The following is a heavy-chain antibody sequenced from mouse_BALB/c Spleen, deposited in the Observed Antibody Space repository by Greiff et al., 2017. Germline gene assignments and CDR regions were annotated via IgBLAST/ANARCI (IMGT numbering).Heavy chain of an antibody. CDR3: TREKVRDAMDY. J-gene: IGHJ4*01. D-gene: IGHD2-14*01. CDR1: GFTFSNYW. CDR2: IRLKSNNYAT. V-gene: IGHV6-6*02. Sequence: EVKLVESGGGWVQPGGSMKLSCVASGFTFSNYWMNWVRQSPEKGLEWVAEIRLKSNNYATHYAESVKGRFTISRDDSKSSVYLQMNNLRAEDTGIYYCTREKVRDAMDYWGQGTSVTVSS.